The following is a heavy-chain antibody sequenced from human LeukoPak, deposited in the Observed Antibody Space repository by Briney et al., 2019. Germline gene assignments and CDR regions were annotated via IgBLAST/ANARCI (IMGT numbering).Heavy chain of an antibody. V-gene: IGHV4-31*03. CDR1: GGSISSGGYY. Sequence: KTSETLSLTCTVSGGSISSGGYYWSWIRQRPGKGLEWIGYIYYSGSTSYYNPSLKSRVTISADTSKNQFSLKLSSVTAADTAVYYCARGGYSSTFDYWGQGTLVTVSS. CDR2: IYYSGSTS. CDR3: ARGGYSSTFDY. J-gene: IGHJ4*02. D-gene: IGHD5-18*01.